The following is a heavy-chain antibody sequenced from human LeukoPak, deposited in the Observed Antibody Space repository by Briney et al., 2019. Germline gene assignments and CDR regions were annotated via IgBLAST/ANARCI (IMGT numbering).Heavy chain of an antibody. CDR1: GFSFSTYS. D-gene: IGHD3-10*02. V-gene: IGHV3-48*01. CDR2: ISHSGSAE. Sequence: GGSLRLSCAASGFSFSTYSMNWVRQAPGKGLEWISYISHSGSAEHYTDSVKGRFTISRDNGENALYLQMNSLRAEDTAVYFCARDYVFAFDYWSQGTLVTVSS. CDR3: ARDYVFAFDY. J-gene: IGHJ4*02.